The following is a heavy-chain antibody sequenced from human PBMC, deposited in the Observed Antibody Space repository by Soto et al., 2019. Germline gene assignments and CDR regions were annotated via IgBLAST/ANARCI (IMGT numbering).Heavy chain of an antibody. Sequence: PSETLSLTCAVSGGSISSGGYSWSWIRQPPGKGLEWIGYIYHSGSTYYNPSLKSRVTISDDTSKNQFSLRLSSVTAADTAVYYCARAYYDTSGYSLDPWGQGILVTVSS. D-gene: IGHD3-22*01. CDR3: ARAYYDTSGYSLDP. V-gene: IGHV4-30-2*02. CDR1: GGSISSGGYS. CDR2: IYHSGST. J-gene: IGHJ5*02.